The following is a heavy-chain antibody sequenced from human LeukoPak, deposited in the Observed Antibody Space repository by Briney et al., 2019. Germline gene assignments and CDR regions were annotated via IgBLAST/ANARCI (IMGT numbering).Heavy chain of an antibody. CDR3: ARATYYYGTRNTYYYYYGMDV. CDR1: GVSISSYY. Sequence: SGPLSLTCTVSGVSISSYYWSWLRQPAGKGLEWVGRIYTSGSTNYNHSLKSRVTMSVDTSKNQFSLKLSSVTAADTAVYYCARATYYYGTRNTYYYYYGMDVWGQGTTVTVSS. D-gene: IGHD3-10*01. J-gene: IGHJ6*02. CDR2: IYTSGST. V-gene: IGHV4-4*07.